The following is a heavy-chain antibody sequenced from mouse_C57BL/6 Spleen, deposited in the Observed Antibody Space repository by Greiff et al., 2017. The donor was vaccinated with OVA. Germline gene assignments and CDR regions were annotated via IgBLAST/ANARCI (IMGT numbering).Heavy chain of an antibody. CDR2: INSDGGST. Sequence: EVKLVESGGGLVQPGESLKLSCESNEYEFPSHVMSWVRKTPGKRLELVAAINSDGGSTYYPDTMERRFIISRDNTKTTLYLQMSSLRSEDTALYYCARQAGSWYFDVWGTGTTVTVSA. D-gene: IGHD4-1*01. CDR1: EYEFPSHV. J-gene: IGHJ1*03. V-gene: IGHV5-2*01. CDR3: ARQAGSWYFDV.